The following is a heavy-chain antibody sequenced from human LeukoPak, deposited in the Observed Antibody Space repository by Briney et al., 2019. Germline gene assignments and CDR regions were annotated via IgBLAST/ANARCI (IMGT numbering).Heavy chain of an antibody. CDR2: ISGSGGST. J-gene: IGHJ4*02. V-gene: IGHV3-23*01. Sequence: GGSLRLSCAASGFTFSSYAMSWVRQAPGKGLEWVSAISGSGGSTYYADSVKGRFTISRDNSKNTLYLQMNSLRAEDTAVYYCASARRGLLGKNFDYWGQGTLVTVSS. CDR1: GFTFSSYA. CDR3: ASARRGLLGKNFDY. D-gene: IGHD3-10*01.